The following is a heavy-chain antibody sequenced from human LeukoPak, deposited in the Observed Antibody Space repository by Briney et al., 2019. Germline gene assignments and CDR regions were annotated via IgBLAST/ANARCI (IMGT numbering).Heavy chain of an antibody. D-gene: IGHD3-22*01. CDR1: GFTLDDYA. CDR2: ISWNSGSI. Sequence: GRSLRLSCAASGFTLDDYAMHWVRQAPGKGLEWVSGISWNSGSIGYADSVKGRFTISRDNAKNSLYLQMNSLRAEDTALYYCAKDRRYYYDSSGYSIYFDYWGQGTLVTVSS. CDR3: AKDRRYYYDSSGYSIYFDY. J-gene: IGHJ4*02. V-gene: IGHV3-9*01.